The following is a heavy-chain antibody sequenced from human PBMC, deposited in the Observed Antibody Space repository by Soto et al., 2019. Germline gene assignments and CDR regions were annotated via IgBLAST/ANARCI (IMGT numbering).Heavy chain of an antibody. Sequence: ASVKVSCKASGYTFTSYAMHWVRQAPGQRLEWMGWINTGNGNTKYSQKFQGRVTITRDTSASTAYMELSSLRSEDTAVYYCARAVAVPADFDYWGQGTLVTVSS. CDR1: GYTFTSYA. CDR3: ARAVAVPADFDY. J-gene: IGHJ4*02. CDR2: INTGNGNT. D-gene: IGHD6-19*01. V-gene: IGHV1-3*04.